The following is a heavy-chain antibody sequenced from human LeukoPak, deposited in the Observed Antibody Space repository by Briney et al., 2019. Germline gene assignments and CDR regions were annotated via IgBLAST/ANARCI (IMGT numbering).Heavy chain of an antibody. CDR2: ISDSGVTT. D-gene: IGHD6-19*01. Sequence: GGSLRLSCAASGFTFSSYAMSWVRQAPGKGLEWVSAISDSGVTTYYADSVKGRFTISRDNSKNTLYLQMNSLRAEDTAIYYCAKKIVVAGTGGFDYWGQGTLVTVSS. J-gene: IGHJ4*02. CDR3: AKKIVVAGTGGFDY. V-gene: IGHV3-23*01. CDR1: GFTFSSYA.